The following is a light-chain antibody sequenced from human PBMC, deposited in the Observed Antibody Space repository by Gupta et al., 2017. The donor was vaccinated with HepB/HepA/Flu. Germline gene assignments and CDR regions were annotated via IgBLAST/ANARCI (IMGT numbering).Light chain of an antibody. CDR3: SSYTSSSTYV. J-gene: IGLJ1*01. CDR2: DVR. V-gene: IGLV2-14*03. Sequence: QSALTQHASLSGSPGQSITLSCPGTSSDVGDYKYVSWYQQHPGKAPKLMIFDVRNRPSGVPDRFSGSNSGNTASLTISVLQAEDEADYYCSSYTSSSTYVFGTGTKVTVL. CDR1: SSDVGDYKY.